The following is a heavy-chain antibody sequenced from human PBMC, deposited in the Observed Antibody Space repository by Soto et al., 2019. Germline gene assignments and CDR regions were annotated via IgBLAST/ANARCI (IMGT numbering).Heavy chain of an antibody. CDR1: GFTFSSYA. CDR2: ISGSGGST. Sequence: GGSLRLSCAASGFTFSSYAMSWVRQAPGKGLEWVSAISGSGGSTYYADSVKGRFTISRDNSKNTLYLQMNSLRAEDTAVYYCAKSGAQMATTITDFDYWGQGTLVTVSS. J-gene: IGHJ4*02. D-gene: IGHD1-1*01. CDR3: AKSGAQMATTITDFDY. V-gene: IGHV3-23*01.